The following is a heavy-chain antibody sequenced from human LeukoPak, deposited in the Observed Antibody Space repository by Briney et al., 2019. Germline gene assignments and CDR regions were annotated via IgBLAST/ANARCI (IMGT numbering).Heavy chain of an antibody. CDR3: AREVVSGINWFDP. V-gene: IGHV4-31*03. CDR2: IYYSGST. J-gene: IGHJ5*02. CDR1: GGSISSGGYY. Sequence: SETLFLTCTVSGGSISSGGYYWSWIRQHPGKGLEWIGYIYYSGSTYHNPSLKSRVTISVDTSKNQFSLELSSVTAADTAVYYCAREVVSGINWFDPWGQGTLVTVSS. D-gene: IGHD2-2*01.